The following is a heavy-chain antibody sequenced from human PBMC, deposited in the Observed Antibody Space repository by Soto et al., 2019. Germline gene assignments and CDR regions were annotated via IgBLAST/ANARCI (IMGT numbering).Heavy chain of an antibody. CDR1: GGTFSSYT. J-gene: IGHJ3*02. D-gene: IGHD1-26*01. CDR2: IIPILGIA. CDR3: ARDDVELGDAFDI. V-gene: IGHV1-69*08. Sequence: QVQLVQSGAEVKKPGSSVKVSCKASGGTFSSYTISWVRQAPGQGLEWMGRIIPILGIANYAQKFQGRVTITADKSTSTAYMERSSLRSEDTAVYYCARDDVELGDAFDIWGQGTMVTVSS.